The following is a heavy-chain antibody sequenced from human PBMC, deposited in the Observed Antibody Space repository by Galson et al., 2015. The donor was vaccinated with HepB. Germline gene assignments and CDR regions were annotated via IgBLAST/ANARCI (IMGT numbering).Heavy chain of an antibody. CDR1: GFTFSSYW. V-gene: IGHV3-74*01. D-gene: IGHD6-19*01. J-gene: IGHJ6*02. CDR2: INSDGSST. CDR3: ASWYSSGWPTYYYYGMDV. Sequence: SLRLSCAASGFTFSSYWMHWVRQAPGKGLVWVSRINSDGSSTSYADSVKGRFTISRDNAKNTLYLQMNSLRAEDTAVYYCASWYSSGWPTYYYYGMDVWGQGTTVTVSS.